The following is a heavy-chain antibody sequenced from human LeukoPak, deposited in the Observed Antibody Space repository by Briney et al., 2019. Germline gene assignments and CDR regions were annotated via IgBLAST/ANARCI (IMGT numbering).Heavy chain of an antibody. J-gene: IGHJ6*03. CDR1: GGTFSSYA. CDR3: ARVEDIVVVPAANRDYYMDV. V-gene: IGHV1-69*05. CDR2: IIPIFGTA. D-gene: IGHD2-2*01. Sequence: ASVKVSCKASGGTFSSYAISWVRQAPGQGLEWMGGIIPIFGTANYAQKFQGRVTITTDESTSTAYMELSSLRSEDTAVYYCARVEDIVVVPAANRDYYMDVWGKGTTVTVSS.